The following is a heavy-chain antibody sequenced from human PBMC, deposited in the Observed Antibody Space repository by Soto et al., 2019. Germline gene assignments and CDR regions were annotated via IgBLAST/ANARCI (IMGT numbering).Heavy chain of an antibody. J-gene: IGHJ4*02. CDR2: IRTRSKKFAT. CDR1: GFNFSGSA. D-gene: IGHD4-17*01. Sequence: EVQLVESGGGLVQPGDSLKLSCAGLGFNFSGSALHWVRQPSGKGLEWVGRIRTRSKKFATSYATSVRGRFSLSRDDSKNTAFLQMNSLRDDDTGVYCCTGRGGDSLHDIWGQGTLVTVSS. CDR3: TGRGGDSLHDI. V-gene: IGHV3-73*01.